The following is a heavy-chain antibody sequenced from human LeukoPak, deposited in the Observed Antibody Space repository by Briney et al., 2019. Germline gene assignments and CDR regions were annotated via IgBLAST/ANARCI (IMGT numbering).Heavy chain of an antibody. V-gene: IGHV3-21*01. J-gene: IGHJ4*02. Sequence: GGSLRLSCAASGFTFSTYYMNWVRQAPGKGLEWVSFITGSSSYIYYTDSVKGRFTVSRDNAKNSLFLQMNSLRDEDTAVYYCASGFSSSPYFDYWGQGTLVTVSS. CDR3: ASGFSSSPYFDY. CDR2: ITGSSSYI. D-gene: IGHD6-6*01. CDR1: GFTFSTYY.